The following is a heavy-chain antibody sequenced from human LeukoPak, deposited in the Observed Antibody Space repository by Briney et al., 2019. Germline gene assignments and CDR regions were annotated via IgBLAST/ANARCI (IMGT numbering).Heavy chain of an antibody. Sequence: SETLSLTCTVSGGSISNSYYWGWIRQPPGKGLEWIGSIYYSGSTYYNPSLKSRVTISVDTSKNQFSLKLSSVTAADTAVYYCASSDYYDSSGYYDFDYWGQGTLVTVSS. CDR3: ASSDYYDSSGYYDFDY. D-gene: IGHD3-22*01. J-gene: IGHJ4*02. CDR1: GGSISNSYY. V-gene: IGHV4-39*01. CDR2: IYYSGST.